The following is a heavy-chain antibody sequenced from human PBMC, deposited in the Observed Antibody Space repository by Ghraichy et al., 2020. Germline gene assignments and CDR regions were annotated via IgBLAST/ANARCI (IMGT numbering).Heavy chain of an antibody. J-gene: IGHJ2*01. CDR1: GFSFSDYS. D-gene: IGHD6-13*01. CDR3: ARLPLPRRAAVGGWYFDL. Sequence: GGSLRLSCEGSGFSFSDYSMIWVRLTPRKALEWVSYITGSSITIFYTDSVKGRFTISRDNAKNSLYLQMNSLRAEDTAVYYCARLPLPRRAAVGGWYFDLWGRGTLVIVSS. V-gene: IGHV3-48*01. CDR2: ITGSSITI.